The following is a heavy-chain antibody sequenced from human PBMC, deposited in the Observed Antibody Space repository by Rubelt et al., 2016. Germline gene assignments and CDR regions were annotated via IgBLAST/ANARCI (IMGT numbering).Heavy chain of an antibody. J-gene: IGHJ4*02. Sequence: QLQLQESGPGLVKPSETLSLTCTVSGGTISSSSYYWGWIRQPPGKGLEWIGEIYHSGSTNYNPSLKSRVTISVDKSKNQFSLKLSSVTAADTAVYYCASFTVTTLFDYWGQGTLVTVSS. CDR3: ASFTVTTLFDY. V-gene: IGHV4-39*07. CDR2: IYHSGST. CDR1: GGTISSSSYY. D-gene: IGHD4-17*01.